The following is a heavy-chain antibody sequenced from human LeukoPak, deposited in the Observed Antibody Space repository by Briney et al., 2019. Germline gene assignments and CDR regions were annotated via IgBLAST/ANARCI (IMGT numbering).Heavy chain of an antibody. CDR1: GYTFTNYA. CDR3: ARDLDGDYAFDY. Sequence: GASVKVSCKASGYTFTNYAINWVRQAPGQGLEWMGGIIPIFGTANYAQKFQGRVTITADKSTSTAYMELSSLRSEDTAVYYCARDLDGDYAFDYWGQGTLVTVSS. CDR2: IIPIFGTA. J-gene: IGHJ4*02. V-gene: IGHV1-69*06. D-gene: IGHD4-17*01.